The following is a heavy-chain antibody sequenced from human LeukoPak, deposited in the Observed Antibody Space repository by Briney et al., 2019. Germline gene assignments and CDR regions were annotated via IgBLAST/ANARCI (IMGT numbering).Heavy chain of an antibody. Sequence: PGGSLRLSCAASGFTFSSYWMSWVRQAPGKGLEWVSAISGSGGSTYYADSVKGRFTISRDNSKNTLYLQMNSLRAEDTAVYYCAKAHPYYYDSSGYADYWGQGTLVTVSS. J-gene: IGHJ4*02. CDR3: AKAHPYYYDSSGYADY. CDR2: ISGSGGST. D-gene: IGHD3-22*01. V-gene: IGHV3-23*01. CDR1: GFTFSSYW.